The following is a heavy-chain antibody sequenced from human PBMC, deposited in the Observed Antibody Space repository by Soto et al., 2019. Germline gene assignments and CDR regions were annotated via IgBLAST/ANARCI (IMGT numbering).Heavy chain of an antibody. J-gene: IGHJ6*02. CDR2: MNPNSGNT. CDR1: GYTFTSYD. CDR3: VRRSTSYGTYYYYGMDV. D-gene: IGHD2-2*01. V-gene: IGHV1-8*01. Sequence: QVQLVQSGAEVKKPGASVKVSCKASGYTFTSYDINWVRQATGQGLEWMGWMNPNSGNTGYAQKFQGRVTMTRNTSISTAYMELSSLRSEDTAVYYCVRRSTSYGTYYYYGMDVWSQGTTVTVSS.